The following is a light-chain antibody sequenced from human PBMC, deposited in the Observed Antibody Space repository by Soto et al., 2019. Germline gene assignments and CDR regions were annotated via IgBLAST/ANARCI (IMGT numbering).Light chain of an antibody. CDR3: QSFDKYLSAVV. CDR1: SSDIGAGYS. V-gene: IGLV1-40*01. Sequence: QSVLTQPPSVSGAPGERVTISCTGSSSDIGAGYSVRWYQQVPGTAPKLHIYDNTNRPAGLSVRFSGSKSGTSASLDISGLQAEDEAAYYCQSFDKYLSAVVFGGGTQLTVL. J-gene: IGLJ2*01. CDR2: DNT.